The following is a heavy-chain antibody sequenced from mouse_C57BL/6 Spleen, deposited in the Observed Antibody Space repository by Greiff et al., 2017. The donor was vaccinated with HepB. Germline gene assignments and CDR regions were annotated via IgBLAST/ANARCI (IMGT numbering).Heavy chain of an antibody. CDR3: ARDPLYYYGSSYWYFDV. D-gene: IGHD1-1*01. Sequence: QVQLQQPGAEIVKPGASVKLSCKASGYTFTSYWMHWVKQRPGRGLEWIGRIDPNSGGTKYNEKFKSKATLTVDKPSSTAYMQLSSLTSEDSAVYYCARDPLYYYGSSYWYFDVWGTGTTVTVSS. CDR2: IDPNSGGT. V-gene: IGHV1-72*01. J-gene: IGHJ1*03. CDR1: GYTFTSYW.